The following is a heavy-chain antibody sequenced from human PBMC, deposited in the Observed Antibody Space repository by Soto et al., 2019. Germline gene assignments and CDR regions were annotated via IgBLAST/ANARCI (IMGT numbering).Heavy chain of an antibody. Sequence: SGPTLVNPTQTLTLTCTFSGFSLSTSGEAVGWIRQPPGTALEWLALIYWTDEIHYTPSLKTRLTITKDTSKNQVVLTMTNMEPVDTATYFCAHRKGGSFDHWGQGTLVTVSS. D-gene: IGHD1-26*01. CDR1: GFSLSTSGEA. CDR2: IYWTDEI. J-gene: IGHJ4*02. CDR3: AHRKGGSFDH. V-gene: IGHV2-5*01.